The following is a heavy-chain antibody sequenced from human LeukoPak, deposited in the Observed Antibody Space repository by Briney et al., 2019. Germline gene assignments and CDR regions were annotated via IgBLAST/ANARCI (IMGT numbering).Heavy chain of an antibody. CDR1: GFTFSTYA. V-gene: IGHV3-30*04. D-gene: IGHD3-22*01. J-gene: IGHJ4*02. CDR3: AREGLRGYYYDSSGYYFDY. CDR2: ISYDGSNK. Sequence: GGSLRLSCAASGFTFSTYAMSWVRQAPGKGLEWVAVISYDGSNKYYADSVKGRFTISRDNSKNTLYLQMNSLRAEDMAVYYCAREGLRGYYYDSSGYYFDYWGQGTLVTVSS.